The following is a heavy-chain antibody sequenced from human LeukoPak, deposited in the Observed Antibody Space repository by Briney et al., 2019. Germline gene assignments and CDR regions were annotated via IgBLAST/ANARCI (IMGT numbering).Heavy chain of an antibody. V-gene: IGHV1-69*04. CDR2: IIPILGIA. Sequence: ASVKVSCKASGGTFSSYAISWVRQAPGQGLEWMGRIIPILGIANYAQKFQGRVTITADKSTSTAYMELSSLKASDTAMYYCARQYYDSSGYPYWGQGTLVTVSS. CDR1: GGTFSSYA. CDR3: ARQYYDSSGYPY. D-gene: IGHD3-22*01. J-gene: IGHJ4*02.